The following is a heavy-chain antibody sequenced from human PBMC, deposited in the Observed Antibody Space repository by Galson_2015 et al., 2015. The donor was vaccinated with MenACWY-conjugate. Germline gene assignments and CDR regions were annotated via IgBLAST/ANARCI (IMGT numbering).Heavy chain of an antibody. D-gene: IGHD1-26*01. CDR1: GFTFSSYS. Sequence: SLRLSCAASGFTFSSYSMNWVRQAPGKGLEWVSSISSSSSYIYYADSVKGRFTISRDNAKNSLYLQMNSLRAEDTAVYYCARDQTHLVYSGSYRDYYYMDVWGKGTTVTVSS. CDR2: ISSSSSYI. J-gene: IGHJ6*03. CDR3: ARDQTHLVYSGSYRDYYYMDV. V-gene: IGHV3-21*01.